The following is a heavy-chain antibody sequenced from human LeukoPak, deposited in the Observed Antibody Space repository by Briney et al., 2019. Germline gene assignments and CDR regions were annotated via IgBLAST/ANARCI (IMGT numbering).Heavy chain of an antibody. CDR3: ARVIYYYGSGSSDAFDI. D-gene: IGHD3-10*01. J-gene: IGHJ3*02. V-gene: IGHV3-21*01. Sequence: GGSLRLSCAASGFTFSSYSMNWVRQAPGKGLEWVSFISSSSTYIYYADSVKGRFTISRDNAKNSLYLQMNSLRAEDTAVYYCARVIYYYGSGSSDAFDIWGQGTMVTVSS. CDR2: ISSSSTYI. CDR1: GFTFSSYS.